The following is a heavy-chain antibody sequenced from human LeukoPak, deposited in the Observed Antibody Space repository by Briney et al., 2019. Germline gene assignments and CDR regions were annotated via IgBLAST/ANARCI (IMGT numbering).Heavy chain of an antibody. D-gene: IGHD1-1*01. CDR2: IYHSGRT. J-gene: IGHJ4*02. CDR1: GYSISSGYY. Sequence: PSETLSLTCTVSGYSISSGYYWGWIRQPPGKGLEWIGSIYHSGRTYYNPSLKSRVTISVDTSKNQFSLNLNSVTAADTAVYYCARQTLELRYFDYWGQGTLVTVSS. CDR3: ARQTLELRYFDY. V-gene: IGHV4-38-2*02.